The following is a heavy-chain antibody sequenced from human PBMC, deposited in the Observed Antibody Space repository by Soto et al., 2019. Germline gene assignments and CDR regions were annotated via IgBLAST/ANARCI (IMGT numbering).Heavy chain of an antibody. J-gene: IGHJ4*02. CDR3: TRALYYYDSSGYYPDY. CDR2: IRSKAYGGTT. V-gene: IGHV3-49*04. Sequence: GGSLRLSCTASGFTFGDYAMSWVRQAPGKGLEWVGFIRSKAYGGTTEYAASVKGRFTISRDDSKSIAYLQMNSLKTEDTAVYYCTRALYYYDSSGYYPDYWGQGTLVTVSS. CDR1: GFTFGDYA. D-gene: IGHD3-22*01.